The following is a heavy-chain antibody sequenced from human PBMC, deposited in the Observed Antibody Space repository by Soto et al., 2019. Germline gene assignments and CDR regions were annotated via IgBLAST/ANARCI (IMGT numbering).Heavy chain of an antibody. Sequence: GGSLRLSCAASGFTFSSYSMNWVRQAPGKGLEWVSYISSSSSTIYYADSVKGRFTISRDNAKNSLYLQMNSLRAEDTAVYYCASAYCSGGSCQIDAFDIWGQGTMVTVSS. CDR1: GFTFSSYS. CDR3: ASAYCSGGSCQIDAFDI. D-gene: IGHD2-15*01. CDR2: ISSSSSTI. V-gene: IGHV3-48*01. J-gene: IGHJ3*02.